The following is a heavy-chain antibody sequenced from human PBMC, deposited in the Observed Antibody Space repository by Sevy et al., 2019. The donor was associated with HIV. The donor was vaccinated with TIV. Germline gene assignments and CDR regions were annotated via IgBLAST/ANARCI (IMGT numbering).Heavy chain of an antibody. Sequence: ASVKGSCKASGYTFTNYYMHWVRQAPGQGLEWMGIINPSGGSTRNAQKFQGRVTMTRDTSTSTVYMELSSLRSEDTAVYYCARDTTVTGAFDIWGQGTMVTVSS. J-gene: IGHJ3*02. CDR2: INPSGGST. V-gene: IGHV1-46*03. D-gene: IGHD4-17*01. CDR1: GYTFTNYY. CDR3: ARDTTVTGAFDI.